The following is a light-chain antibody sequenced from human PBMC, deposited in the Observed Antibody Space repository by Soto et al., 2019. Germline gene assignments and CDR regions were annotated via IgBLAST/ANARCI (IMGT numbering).Light chain of an antibody. CDR1: ESTNNY. CDR2: AAS. J-gene: IGKJ1*01. CDR3: QQYDNAPQT. Sequence: EIVLTQSPATLSVSPGERATLSCRASESTNNYLAWYQQKPGQAPRLLIYAASSRATGIPDRFSGSGFATDFTLTISRLEPEDFAVYYCQQYDNAPQTFGQGTKVDIK. V-gene: IGKV3-20*01.